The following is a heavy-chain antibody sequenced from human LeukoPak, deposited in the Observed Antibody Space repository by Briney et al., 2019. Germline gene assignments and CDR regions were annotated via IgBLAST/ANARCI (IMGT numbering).Heavy chain of an antibody. D-gene: IGHD3-22*01. CDR2: ISSSSSTI. CDR1: GFTFSSYS. V-gene: IGHV3-48*01. J-gene: IGHJ4*02. CDR3: ARALSRDSSGYSYYFDY. Sequence: GGSLRLSCSASGFTFSSYSMNWVRQAPGKGLEWISYISSSSSTIYYADSVKGRFTISRDNAKNSLYLQMNSLRAEDTAVYYCARALSRDSSGYSYYFDYWGQGTLVTVSS.